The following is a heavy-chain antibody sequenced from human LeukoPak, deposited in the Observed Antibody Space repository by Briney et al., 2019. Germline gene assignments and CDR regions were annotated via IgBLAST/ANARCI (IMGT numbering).Heavy chain of an antibody. Sequence: PSETLSLTCTVSGGSISSYYWSWIRQPPGKGREWIGYIYYSGSTNYNPSLKSRVTISVDTSKNQFSLKLSSVTAADTAVYYCARLVSGYGNYYYYGMDVWGQGTTVTVSS. J-gene: IGHJ6*02. D-gene: IGHD5-12*01. CDR2: IYYSGST. CDR3: ARLVSGYGNYYYYGMDV. CDR1: GGSISSYY. V-gene: IGHV4-59*08.